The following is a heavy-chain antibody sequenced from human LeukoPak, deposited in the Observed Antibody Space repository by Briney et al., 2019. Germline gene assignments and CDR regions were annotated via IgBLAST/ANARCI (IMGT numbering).Heavy chain of an antibody. V-gene: IGHV1-2*02. CDR2: VNPNSGAT. CDR1: GYTFTGYY. Sequence: GASVTVSCKASGYTFTGYYMHWVRQAPGQGLEWMGWVNPNSGATNYAQKFQGRVTMTRDTSLSTVYVELTWLTSDDTAVYYCARGVYYDSSGYYSDYWGQGTLVTVSS. J-gene: IGHJ4*02. D-gene: IGHD3-22*01. CDR3: ARGVYYDSSGYYSDY.